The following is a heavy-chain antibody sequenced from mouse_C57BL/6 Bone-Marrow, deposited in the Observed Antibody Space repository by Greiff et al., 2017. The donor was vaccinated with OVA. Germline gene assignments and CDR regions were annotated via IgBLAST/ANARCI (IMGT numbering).Heavy chain of an antibody. J-gene: IGHJ4*01. CDR3: ARDDGYYPMDY. V-gene: IGHV7-1*01. CDR2: SRNKANDYTT. Sequence: EVQLVESGGGLVQSGRSLRLSCATSGFTFSDFYMEWVRQAPGKGLEWIAASRNKANDYTTEYSASVKGRFIVSRDTSQSILYLQMNALRAEDTAIYYCARDDGYYPMDYWGQGTSVTVSS. CDR1: GFTFSDFY.